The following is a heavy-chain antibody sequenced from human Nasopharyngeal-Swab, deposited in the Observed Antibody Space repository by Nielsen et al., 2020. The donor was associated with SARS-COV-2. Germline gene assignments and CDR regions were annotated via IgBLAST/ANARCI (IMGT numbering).Heavy chain of an antibody. CDR2: IYHSGST. V-gene: IGHV4-38-2*01. D-gene: IGHD2-2*01. CDR3: ATRYCSSTSCPPSPYYYYYMDV. CDR1: GYSISSGYY. Sequence: SETLSLICAVSGYSISSGYYWGWIRQPPGKGLEWIGSIYHSGSTYYNPSLKSRVTISVDTSKNQFSLKLSSVTAADTAVYYCATRYCSSTSCPPSPYYYYYMDVWGKGTTVTVSS. J-gene: IGHJ6*03.